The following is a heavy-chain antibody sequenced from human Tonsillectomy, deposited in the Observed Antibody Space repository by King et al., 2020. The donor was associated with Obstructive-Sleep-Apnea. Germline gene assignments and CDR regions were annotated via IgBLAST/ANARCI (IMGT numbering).Heavy chain of an antibody. CDR3: ARGVVATIFDY. V-gene: IGHV4-59*01. CDR1: GGSISSFY. Sequence: VQLQESGPGLVKPSETLSLTCTVSGGSISSFYWNWIRQPPGKGLEWIGYIYFSGSTNYNPSLKSRVTISVDTSKNQFSLKLSSVTAAHTAVYYCARGVVATIFDYWGQGTLVTVSS. D-gene: IGHD5-12*01. J-gene: IGHJ4*02. CDR2: IYFSGST.